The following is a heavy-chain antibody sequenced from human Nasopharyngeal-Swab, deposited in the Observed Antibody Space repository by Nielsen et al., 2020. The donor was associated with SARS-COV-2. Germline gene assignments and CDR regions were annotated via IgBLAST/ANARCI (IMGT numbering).Heavy chain of an antibody. D-gene: IGHD6-19*01. V-gene: IGHV3-33*01. CDR1: GFTFSSYG. J-gene: IGHJ3*02. Sequence: GESLKISCAASGFTFSSYGMHCVRQAPGKGLEWVAVIWYDGSNKYYADSVKGRFTISRDNSKNTLYLQMNSLRAEDTAVYYCARGSSAQNDAFDIWGQGTMVTVSS. CDR2: IWYDGSNK. CDR3: ARGSSAQNDAFDI.